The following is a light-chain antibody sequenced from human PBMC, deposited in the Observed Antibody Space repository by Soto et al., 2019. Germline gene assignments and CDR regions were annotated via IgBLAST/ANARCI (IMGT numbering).Light chain of an antibody. Sequence: QSSLTQPASVSGSPGQSITISCTGTHSDVGGYNCVSWYQQHPGKPPNLIIYGVSNRPSGVSNRFSGSKSGNTASLIIYGLQTEDEADYYCKSYTSSRTLVFGTGTKVTVL. CDR3: KSYTSSRTLV. CDR2: GVS. J-gene: IGLJ1*01. V-gene: IGLV2-14*01. CDR1: HSDVGGYNC.